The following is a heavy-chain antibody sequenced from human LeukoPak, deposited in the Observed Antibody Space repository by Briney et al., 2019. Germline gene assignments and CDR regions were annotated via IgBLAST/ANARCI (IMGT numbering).Heavy chain of an antibody. D-gene: IGHD2-8*01. J-gene: IGHJ4*02. CDR2: INHSGST. Sequence: PSETLSLTCTVSGGSISSSSYYWGWIRQPPGKGLEWIGEINHSGSTNYNPSLKSRVTISVDTSKNQFSLKLSSVTAADTAVYYCARGRLMVYAKRAYYFDYWGQGTLVTVSS. CDR3: ARGRLMVYAKRAYYFDY. V-gene: IGHV4-39*07. CDR1: GGSISSSSYY.